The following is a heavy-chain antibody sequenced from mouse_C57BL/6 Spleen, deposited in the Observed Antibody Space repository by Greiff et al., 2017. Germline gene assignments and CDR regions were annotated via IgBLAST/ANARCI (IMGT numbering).Heavy chain of an antibody. CDR1: GYTFTSYW. J-gene: IGHJ1*03. V-gene: IGHV1-53*01. Sequence: VQLQQPGTELVKPGASVKLSCKASGYTFTSYWMHWVKQRPGQGLEWIGNINPSNGGTNYNEKFQSKATLTVDKSSSTAYMQLSSLTSEDSAVYYCARSSGYYYGSSYGYFDVWGTGTTVTVSS. CDR2: INPSNGGT. D-gene: IGHD1-1*01. CDR3: ARSSGYYYGSSYGYFDV.